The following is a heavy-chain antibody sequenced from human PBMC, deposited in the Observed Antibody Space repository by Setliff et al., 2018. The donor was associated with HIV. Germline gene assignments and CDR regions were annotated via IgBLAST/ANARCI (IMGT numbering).Heavy chain of an antibody. J-gene: IGHJ4*02. D-gene: IGHD6-13*01. V-gene: IGHV1-18*04. CDR1: GYTFTTYG. CDR3: AIGSSNWPHRPNNYYFDY. CDR2: INSYNGNT. Sequence: ASVKVSCKASGYTFTTYGVNWVRQAPGQGLEWMGWINSYNGNTKSSQKFQGRVTITRDTSASTAYMELSSLRSEDTGVYYCAIGSSNWPHRPNNYYFDYWGQGTPVTVSS.